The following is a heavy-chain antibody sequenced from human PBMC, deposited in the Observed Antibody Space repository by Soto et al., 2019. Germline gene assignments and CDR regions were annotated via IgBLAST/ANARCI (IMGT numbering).Heavy chain of an antibody. V-gene: IGHV1-2*02. Sequence: ASVKVSCKASGYTFTGYYMHWVRQAPGQGLEWMGWINPNGGGTNYAQKFQGRVTMTRDTSISTAYMELSRLRSDDTAVYYCARVNVVVVAATREYYFDYWGQGTLVTVSS. D-gene: IGHD2-15*01. CDR2: INPNGGGT. J-gene: IGHJ4*02. CDR3: ARVNVVVVAATREYYFDY. CDR1: GYTFTGYY.